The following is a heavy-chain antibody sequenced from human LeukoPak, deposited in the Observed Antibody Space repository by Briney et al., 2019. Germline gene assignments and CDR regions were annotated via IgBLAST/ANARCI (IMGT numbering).Heavy chain of an antibody. CDR1: GGTFSSYA. V-gene: IGHV1-69*04. Sequence: ASVKVSCKASGGTFSSYAISWVRQAPGQGLEWMGRIIPIFGIANYAQKFQGRVTITADKSTSTAYMELNSLRAEDTAVYYCARDRNKVRGVFDYWGQGTLVTVSS. CDR3: ARDRNKVRGVFDY. D-gene: IGHD3-10*01. J-gene: IGHJ4*02. CDR2: IIPIFGIA.